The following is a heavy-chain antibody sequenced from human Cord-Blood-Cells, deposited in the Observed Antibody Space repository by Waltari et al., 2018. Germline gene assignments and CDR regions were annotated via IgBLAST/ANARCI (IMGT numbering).Heavy chain of an antibody. CDR2: ISWDGGST. CDR3: ARGGSGRYAFDI. V-gene: IGHV3-43D*03. D-gene: IGHD3-10*01. J-gene: IGHJ3*02. CDR1: GFTFDDYA. Sequence: EVQLVESGGVVVQPGGSLRLSCAASGFTFDDYAMHWVRQAPGKGLEWASLISWDGGSTYYADSVNGRFTISRDNSKNSLYLQMNSLRAEDTALYYCARGGSGRYAFDIWGQGTMVTVSS.